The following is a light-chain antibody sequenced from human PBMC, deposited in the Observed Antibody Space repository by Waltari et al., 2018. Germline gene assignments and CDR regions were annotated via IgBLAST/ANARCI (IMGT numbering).Light chain of an antibody. CDR2: GAS. CDR3: QQCNDWPRT. Sequence: EIVMTQSPAILSVSPGERATLSCRASQSVSNNLAWYQQKPGQAPRPLIYGASTSATGVPARFSGSGSVTEFTLTISSLQSEDFAVYYCQQCNDWPRTFGQGTKVEIK. CDR1: QSVSNN. V-gene: IGKV3D-15*01. J-gene: IGKJ1*01.